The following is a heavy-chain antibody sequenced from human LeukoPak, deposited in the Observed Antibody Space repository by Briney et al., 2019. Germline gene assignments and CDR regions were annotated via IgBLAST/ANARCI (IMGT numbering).Heavy chain of an antibody. CDR3: ATETRSGGSCYNDAFDI. CDR2: IYSDNT. CDR1: GFTVSSNS. V-gene: IGHV3-53*01. Sequence: PGGSLRLSCTVSGFTVSSNSMSWVRQAPGKGLEWVSFIYSDNTHYSDSVKGRFTISRDNAKNSLYLQMNSLRAEDTAVYYCATETRSGGSCYNDAFDIWGQGTMVTVSS. D-gene: IGHD2-15*01. J-gene: IGHJ3*02.